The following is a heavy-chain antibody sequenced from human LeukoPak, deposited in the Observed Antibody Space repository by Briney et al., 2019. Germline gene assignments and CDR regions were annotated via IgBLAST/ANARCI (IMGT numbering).Heavy chain of an antibody. Sequence: GGSLRLSCAASGFTFKTYAMSWVRQAPGKGLEWVSSIRSSGETTYHADSVKGRFTNSRDNSRNTLYLQMDSLRAEDTAVYYCAKEVRESAWFYFDYWAREPWPPSPQ. CDR3: AKEVRESAWFYFDY. CDR1: GFTFKTYA. D-gene: IGHD3-10*01. J-gene: IGHJ4*02. CDR2: IRSSGETT. V-gene: IGHV3-23*01.